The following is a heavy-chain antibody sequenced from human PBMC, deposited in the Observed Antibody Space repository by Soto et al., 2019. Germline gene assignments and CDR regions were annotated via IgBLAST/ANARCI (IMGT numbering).Heavy chain of an antibody. CDR2: IIPIFGTT. CDR3: ARVSIAVAGKVDY. Sequence: GASVKVSCKASGGPFISYTFSWVRQAPGHGLEWMAQIIPIFGTTNYAQKFQGRVTITADESTSTAYMELSSLRSEDTAVYYCARVSIAVAGKVDYWGQGTLVTVSS. V-gene: IGHV1-69*13. CDR1: GGPFISYT. J-gene: IGHJ4*02. D-gene: IGHD6-19*01.